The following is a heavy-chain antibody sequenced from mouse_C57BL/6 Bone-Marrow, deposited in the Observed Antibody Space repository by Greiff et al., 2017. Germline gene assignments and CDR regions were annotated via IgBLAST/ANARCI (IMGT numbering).Heavy chain of an antibody. CDR1: GFTFSDYG. V-gene: IGHV5-17*01. J-gene: IGHJ3*01. CDR2: ISSGSSTI. CDR3: ARKLRGGFAY. Sequence: EVKVVESGGGLVKPGGSLKLSCAASGFTFSDYGMHWVRQAPEKGLEWVAYISSGSSTIYYADTVKGRFTISRDNAKNTLFLQMTSLRSEDTAMYYCARKLRGGFAYWGQGTLVTVSA. D-gene: IGHD3-2*02.